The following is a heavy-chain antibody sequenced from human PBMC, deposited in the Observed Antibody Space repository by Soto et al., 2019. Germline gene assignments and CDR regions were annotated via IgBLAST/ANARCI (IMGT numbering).Heavy chain of an antibody. D-gene: IGHD2-21*01. CDR1: GFTFSSYW. CDR2: INSDGSST. Sequence: EVQLVEAGGGLVQPGESLRLSCAASGFTFSSYWMYWVRQAPGKGLVWVARINSDGSSTSYAGSMKGRFTISRDNAKNTLYLQMSSLGAEDTAVYYCACVGMWWAGAFDIWGQGTMVTVSS. CDR3: ACVGMWWAGAFDI. J-gene: IGHJ3*02. V-gene: IGHV3-74*01.